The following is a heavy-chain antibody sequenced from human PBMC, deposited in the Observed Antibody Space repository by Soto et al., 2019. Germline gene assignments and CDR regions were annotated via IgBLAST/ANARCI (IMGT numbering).Heavy chain of an antibody. CDR3: ARVSIAASYYGMDV. D-gene: IGHD6-25*01. J-gene: IGHJ6*02. Sequence: ASVKVSCKASGYTFTGYYMHWVRQAPGQGLEWMGWINPNSGGTNYAQKFQGWVTMTRDTSTSTAYMELSRLRSDDTAVYYCARVSIAASYYGMDVWGQGTTVTVSS. CDR1: GYTFTGYY. CDR2: INPNSGGT. V-gene: IGHV1-2*04.